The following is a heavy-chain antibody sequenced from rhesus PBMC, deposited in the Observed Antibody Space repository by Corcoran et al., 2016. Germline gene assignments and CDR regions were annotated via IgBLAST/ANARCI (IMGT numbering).Heavy chain of an antibody. CDR3: ARHQTGTTGYYFDY. J-gene: IGHJ4*01. V-gene: IGHV4-169*01. CDR2: IYGSGSST. CDR1: GGSISSNY. D-gene: IGHD1-26*01. Sequence: QLQLQESGPGLVKPSETLSVTCAVSGGSISSNYWSWIRQPPGKGREWIGRIYGSGSSTNYNPSLKSRVTLAVDTSKNQLSLKLSSVTAADTAVYYCARHQTGTTGYYFDYWGQGVLVTVSS.